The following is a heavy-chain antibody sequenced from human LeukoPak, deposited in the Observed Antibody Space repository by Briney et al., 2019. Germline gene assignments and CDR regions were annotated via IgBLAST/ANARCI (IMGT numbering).Heavy chain of an antibody. CDR2: TYYRSKWYN. Sequence: SQTLSLTCAISGDSVSSNSAAWNWIRQSPSRGLEWLGRTYYRSKWYNDYAVSVKSRITINPDTSKNQFSLQLNSVTPEDTAMYYCARGGRIAAAGRGWFDPWGQGTLVTVSS. CDR1: GDSVSSNSAA. J-gene: IGHJ5*02. D-gene: IGHD6-13*01. CDR3: ARGGRIAAAGRGWFDP. V-gene: IGHV6-1*01.